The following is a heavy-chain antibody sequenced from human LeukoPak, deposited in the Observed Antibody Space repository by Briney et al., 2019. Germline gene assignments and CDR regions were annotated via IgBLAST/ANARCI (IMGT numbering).Heavy chain of an antibody. CDR3: ANGARFVVRRSPYLDY. J-gene: IGHJ4*02. V-gene: IGHV3-43D*03. CDR2: IIWDGGST. Sequence: GGSLRLSCAASGFTLDDYAMHWVRQAPGKGLEGVSLIIWDGGSTYYADSVKGRFTISRENSENSLYLQMNSLRAEDTALYYCANGARFVVRRSPYLDYWGQGTLVTVSS. CDR1: GFTLDDYA. D-gene: IGHD3-10*01.